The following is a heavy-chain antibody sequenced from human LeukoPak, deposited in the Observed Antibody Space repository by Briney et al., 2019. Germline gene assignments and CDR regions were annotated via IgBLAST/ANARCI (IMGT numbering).Heavy chain of an antibody. CDR1: GGTFSSYA. CDR2: MIPIFGTA. D-gene: IGHD1/OR15-1a*01. J-gene: IGHJ6*03. CDR3: ARDQGGYNWNNYMDV. V-gene: IGHV1-69*13. Sequence: GASVKVSCKASGGTFSSYAISWVRQAPGQGLEWMGGMIPIFGTANYAQKFQGRVTITADESTSTAYMELSSLRSEDTAVYYCARDQGGYNWNNYMDVWGKGTTVTVSS.